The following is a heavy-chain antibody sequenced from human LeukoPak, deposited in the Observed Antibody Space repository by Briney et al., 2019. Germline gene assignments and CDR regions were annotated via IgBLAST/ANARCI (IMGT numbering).Heavy chain of an antibody. D-gene: IGHD1-26*01. CDR1: GGSISSYY. V-gene: IGHV4-59*01. CDR3: ARDARWELFGIDY. Sequence: SETLSLTCTVSGGSISSYYWSWIRQTPGKGLEWIGYIYYSGSTNYNPSLKSRVTISVDTSKNQFSLKLSSVTAADTAVYYCARDARWELFGIDYWGQGTLVTVSS. CDR2: IYYSGST. J-gene: IGHJ4*02.